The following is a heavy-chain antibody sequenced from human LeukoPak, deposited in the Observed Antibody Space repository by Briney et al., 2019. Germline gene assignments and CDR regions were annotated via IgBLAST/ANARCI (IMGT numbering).Heavy chain of an antibody. CDR2: IYYGGST. Sequence: PSETLSLTCTVSGGSVSSSPYYWGWIRQPPGKGLDWIGSIYYGGSTYYNPSLKSRLTISVDTSKNQFSLKLTSVTAADTAVYYCARLRPELPSNWGQGTLVTVSS. D-gene: IGHD1-7*01. CDR1: GGSVSSSPYY. J-gene: IGHJ4*02. V-gene: IGHV4-39*01. CDR3: ARLRPELPSN.